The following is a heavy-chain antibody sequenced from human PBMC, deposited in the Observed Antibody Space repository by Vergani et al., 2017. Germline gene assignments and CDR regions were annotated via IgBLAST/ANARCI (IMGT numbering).Heavy chain of an antibody. V-gene: IGHV3-15*07. CDR3: TTDPRYCGDGSCYWLRDHHYYGMDV. D-gene: IGHD2-21*01. CDR2: IKSTFDRGTT. Sequence: EVQLVESGGGIVKPGGSLRLSCVASGFSFRNDWMNWVRRTPGKGLEWVGRIKSTFDRGTTDYAAAVKGRFTISRDDSKNTLVLQMNGLKTEDIGVYYCTTDPRYCGDGSCYWLRDHHYYGMDVWGQGTTVTVSS. CDR1: GFSFRNDW. J-gene: IGHJ6*02.